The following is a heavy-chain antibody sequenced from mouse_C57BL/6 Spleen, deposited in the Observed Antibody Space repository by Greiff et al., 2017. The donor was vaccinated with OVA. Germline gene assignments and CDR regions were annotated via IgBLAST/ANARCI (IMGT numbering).Heavy chain of an antibody. V-gene: IGHV14-4*01. CDR3: TRPGFDY. Sequence: EVQLVESGAELVRPGASVKLSCTASGFNIKDDYMHWVKQRPEQGLEWIGWIDPENGDTEYASKFQGKATITADTSSNTAYLQLSSLTSEDTAVYYCTRPGFDYWGQGTTLTVSS. J-gene: IGHJ2*01. CDR1: GFNIKDDY. CDR2: IDPENGDT.